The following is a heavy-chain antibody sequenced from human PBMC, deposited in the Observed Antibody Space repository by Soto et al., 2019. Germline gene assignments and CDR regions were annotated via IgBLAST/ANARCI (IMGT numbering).Heavy chain of an antibody. CDR1: GYTFNNFG. Sequence: ASVKVSCKTSGYTFNNFGISWVRQAPGQGFEWMGWISDYSGDIKFAQKFQDRLTLTTDTATSTAYMELRSLTSHDTAIYYCVRDLDSDILIGYRGPPNFDNWGQGTLVTVSS. CDR3: VRDLDSDILIGYRGPPNFDN. D-gene: IGHD3-9*01. V-gene: IGHV1-18*01. J-gene: IGHJ4*02. CDR2: ISDYSGDI.